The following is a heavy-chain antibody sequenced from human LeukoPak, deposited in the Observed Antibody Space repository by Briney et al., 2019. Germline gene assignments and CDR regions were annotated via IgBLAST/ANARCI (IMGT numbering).Heavy chain of an antibody. CDR1: GGSFSGYY. CDR2: INHSGST. V-gene: IGHV4-34*01. J-gene: IGHJ4*02. Sequence: SETLPLTCAVYGGSFSGYYWSWIRQPPGKGLEWIGEINHSGSTNYNPSLKSRVTLSVDTSKNQFSLKLSSVTAADTAVYYCARGTTVPYFDYWGQGTLVTVSS. D-gene: IGHD4-17*01. CDR3: ARGTTVPYFDY.